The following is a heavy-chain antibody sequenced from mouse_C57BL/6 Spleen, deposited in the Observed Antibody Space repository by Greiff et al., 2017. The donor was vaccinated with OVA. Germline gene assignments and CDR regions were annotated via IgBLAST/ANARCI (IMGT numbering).Heavy chain of an antibody. CDR3: TFYYGSSYGYFDV. Sequence: VQLQQSGTVLARPGASVKMSCKTSGYTFTSYWMHWVKQRPGQGLEWIGAIYPGNSDTSYNQKFKGKAKLTAVTSASTAYMELSSLTNEDSAVYYGTFYYGSSYGYFDVWGTGTTVTVSS. D-gene: IGHD1-1*01. V-gene: IGHV1-5*01. CDR2: IYPGNSDT. J-gene: IGHJ1*03. CDR1: GYTFTSYW.